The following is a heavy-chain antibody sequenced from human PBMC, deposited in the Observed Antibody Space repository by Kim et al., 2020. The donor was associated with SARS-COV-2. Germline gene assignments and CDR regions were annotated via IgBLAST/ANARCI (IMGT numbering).Heavy chain of an antibody. D-gene: IGHD6-19*01. CDR3: AKMSQAVAGYLDY. J-gene: IGHJ4*02. V-gene: IGHV3-23*01. Sequence: DTAKGRFTSSRDNAKTTRDLKMNSLGAEDTAVYYCAKMSQAVAGYLDYWGQGALVTVSS.